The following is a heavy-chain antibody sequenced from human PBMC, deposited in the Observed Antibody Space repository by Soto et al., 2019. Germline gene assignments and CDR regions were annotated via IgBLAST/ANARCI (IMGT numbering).Heavy chain of an antibody. CDR2: IIPVSATT. D-gene: IGHD6-19*01. Sequence: QLQLVQSGAEVQKPGSSVKVSCEASGGTFSSYAFNWVREAPGQGLQWMGGIIPVSATTNYAQKFQGRVTITADKFTSTAYMELSSLRSEDTAVYFCAIGYTTGWYTSFDFWGQGTLVTVSS. V-gene: IGHV1-69*06. J-gene: IGHJ4*02. CDR1: GGTFSSYA. CDR3: AIGYTTGWYTSFDF.